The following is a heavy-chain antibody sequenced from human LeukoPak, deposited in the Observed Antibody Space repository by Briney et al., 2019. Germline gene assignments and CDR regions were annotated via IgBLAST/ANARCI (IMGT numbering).Heavy chain of an antibody. CDR2: IYSGGST. CDR3: LRDLGTGTSAGMDV. D-gene: IGHD3/OR15-3a*01. CDR1: GFTVSSNY. J-gene: IGHJ6*02. Sequence: PGGSLRLSCAASGFTVSSNYMSWVRQAPGKGLEWVSVIYSGGSTYCADSVKGRFTISRDNSNNTLYLQLNSLRAEATAVYYCLRDLGTGTSAGMDVWGQGSTVTVSS. V-gene: IGHV3-66*02.